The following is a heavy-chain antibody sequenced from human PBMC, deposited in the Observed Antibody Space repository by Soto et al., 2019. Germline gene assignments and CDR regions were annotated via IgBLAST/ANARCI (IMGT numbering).Heavy chain of an antibody. J-gene: IGHJ4*02. V-gene: IGHV1-69*01. CDR2: IIPIFGTA. Sequence: QVQLVQSGAEVKKPGSSVKVSCKASGGTFSSYAISWVRQAPGQGLEWMGGIIPIFGTANYAQKFQGRVTTTADEYTSTAYMEVSSLRSEDTAVYYCARGGELLDYSKPFDYWGQGTLVTVSS. CDR3: ARGGELLDYSKPFDY. CDR1: GGTFSSYA. D-gene: IGHD4-4*01.